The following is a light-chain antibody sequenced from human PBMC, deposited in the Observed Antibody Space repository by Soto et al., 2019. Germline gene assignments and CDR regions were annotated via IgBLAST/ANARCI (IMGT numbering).Light chain of an antibody. CDR2: DAS. Sequence: IRMTQSPSSFSASTGDRVTITCRASQDISNYLNWYQQKPGKAPKLLIYDASNLETGVPSRFSGSGSGTDFTFTISSLQPEDIATYYCQQYDNLPITFGQGTRLEIK. CDR1: QDISNY. J-gene: IGKJ5*01. CDR3: QQYDNLPIT. V-gene: IGKV1-33*01.